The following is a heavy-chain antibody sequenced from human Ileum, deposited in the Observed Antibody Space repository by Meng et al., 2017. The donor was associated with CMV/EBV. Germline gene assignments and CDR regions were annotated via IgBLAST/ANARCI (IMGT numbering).Heavy chain of an antibody. J-gene: IGHJ4*02. Sequence: GESLKISCAASGFTFSISGMHWVRQAPGKGLEWVALIRSDGSDEYYGDSVKGRFIISRDNSKNTLFLQMNSLRAEDTAVYYCAKDKGFRYLEWSSVRGQGTLVTV. D-gene: IGHD3-3*01. CDR1: GFTFSISG. CDR2: IRSDGSDE. V-gene: IGHV3-30*02. CDR3: AKDKGFRYLEWSSV.